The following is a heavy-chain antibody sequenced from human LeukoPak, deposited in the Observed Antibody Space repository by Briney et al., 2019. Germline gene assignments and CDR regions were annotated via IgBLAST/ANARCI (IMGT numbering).Heavy chain of an antibody. V-gene: IGHV3-30*02. CDR2: IRYDGSNK. CDR1: GFTFSSYG. Sequence: GGSLRLSCAASGFTFSSYGMHWVRQAPGKGLEWVAFIRYDGSNKYYADSVKGRFTISRDNSKNTLYLQMNSLRAEDTAVYYCAKDDYDSSGYYPTYYYYYMDVWGKGTTVTISS. J-gene: IGHJ6*03. CDR3: AKDDYDSSGYYPTYYYYYMDV. D-gene: IGHD3-22*01.